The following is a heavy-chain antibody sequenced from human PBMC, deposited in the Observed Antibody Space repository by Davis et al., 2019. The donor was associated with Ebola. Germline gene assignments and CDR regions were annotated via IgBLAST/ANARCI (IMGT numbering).Heavy chain of an antibody. CDR2: ISSSSSYI. J-gene: IGHJ3*02. Sequence: PGGSLRLSCAASGFTFSSYSMNWVPQAPGKGLEWVSSISSSSSYIYYADSVKGRFTISRDNAKNSLYLQMNSLRAEDTAVYYCARGAPRWELLGDFAFDIWGQGTMVTVSS. CDR1: GFTFSSYS. D-gene: IGHD1-26*01. CDR3: ARGAPRWELLGDFAFDI. V-gene: IGHV3-21*01.